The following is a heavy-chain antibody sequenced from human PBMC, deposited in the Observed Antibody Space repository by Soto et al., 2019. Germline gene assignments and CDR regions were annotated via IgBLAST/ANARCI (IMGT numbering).Heavy chain of an antibody. D-gene: IGHD3-16*01. CDR1: GYTFTGYY. V-gene: IGHV1-2*04. Sequence: QVQLVQSGAEVKKPGASVKVSCKASGYTFTGYYMHWVRQAPGQGLEWMGWINPNSGGTNYAQKCQGWVTMPRDTSISTAYMELSRLRSDDTAVYYCARGGVPQPEPSYYYYYGMDVWGQGTTVTVSS. CDR3: ARGGVPQPEPSYYYYYGMDV. J-gene: IGHJ6*02. CDR2: INPNSGGT.